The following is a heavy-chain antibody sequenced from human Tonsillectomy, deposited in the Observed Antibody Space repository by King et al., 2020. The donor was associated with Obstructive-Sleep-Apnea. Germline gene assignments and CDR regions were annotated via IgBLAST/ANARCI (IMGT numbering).Heavy chain of an antibody. CDR2: IRYDGSHK. J-gene: IGHJ4*02. Sequence: VQLVQSGGGVVQPGGSLRLSCAASGFTFINYGMHWVRQAPGKGLEWVAFIRYDGSHKYYADSVKCRFTISRDNAKNTLDLQMNSLRAEDTAMYYCAKGWGNYFDYWGQGTLVTVSS. CDR1: GFTFINYG. V-gene: IGHV3-30*02. CDR3: AKGWGNYFDY. D-gene: IGHD7-27*01.